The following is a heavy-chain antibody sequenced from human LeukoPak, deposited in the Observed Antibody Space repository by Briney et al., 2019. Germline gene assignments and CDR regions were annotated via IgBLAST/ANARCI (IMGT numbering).Heavy chain of an antibody. J-gene: IGHJ3*02. D-gene: IGHD5-18*01. V-gene: IGHV3-21*01. CDR1: GFTFSSYS. CDR3: ARDTAMVTNAFDI. Sequence: PGGSLRLSRAASGFTFSSYSMNWIRQAPGKGLEWVSSISSSSSYIYYADSVKGRFTISRDNAKNSLYLQMNSLRAEDTAVYYCARDTAMVTNAFDIWGQGTMVTVSS. CDR2: ISSSSSYI.